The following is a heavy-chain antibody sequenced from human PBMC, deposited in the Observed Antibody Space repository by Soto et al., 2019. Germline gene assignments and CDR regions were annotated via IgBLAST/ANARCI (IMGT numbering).Heavy chain of an antibody. CDR1: GGYISSGDYY. D-gene: IGHD6-13*01. Sequence: SETLSLTCTVSGGYISSGDYYWSWIRQSPGKGLEWIGYIYHSGSTSYNLSLRSRVTMSVDTSKNQFSLELSSVTPEDTAVFFCGRARRYTSSWYFFASWGQGTLVTVSS. J-gene: IGHJ4*02. CDR2: IYHSGST. CDR3: GRARRYTSSWYFFAS. V-gene: IGHV4-30-4*01.